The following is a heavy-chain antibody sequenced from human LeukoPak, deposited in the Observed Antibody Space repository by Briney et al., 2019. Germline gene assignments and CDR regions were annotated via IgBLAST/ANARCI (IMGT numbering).Heavy chain of an antibody. Sequence: SVKVSCKASGYTFTGYYMHWVRQAPGQGLEWMGWINPNSGGTNYAQKFQGRVTMTRDTSISTAYMELSRLRSDDTAVYYCARDRRDFWSGYSSGYYYYYMEVWGKGTTVTVSS. CDR1: GYTFTGYY. D-gene: IGHD3-3*01. CDR3: ARDRRDFWSGYSSGYYYYYMEV. J-gene: IGHJ6*03. V-gene: IGHV1-2*02. CDR2: INPNSGGT.